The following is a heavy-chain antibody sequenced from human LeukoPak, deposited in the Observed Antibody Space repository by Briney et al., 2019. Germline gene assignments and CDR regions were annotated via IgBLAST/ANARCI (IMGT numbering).Heavy chain of an antibody. CDR2: IYYSGST. D-gene: IGHD3-3*01. CDR1: GGSISSGGYY. CDR3: ARAGGFFSPFGY. J-gene: IGHJ4*02. V-gene: IGHV4-31*03. Sequence: SETLSLTCTVSGGSISSGGYYWRWIRQHPGKGLEWIGYIYYSGSTYYNPSHKSRVTISVDTSKNQFSLKLTSVTAADTAVYFCARAGGFFSPFGYWGQGTLVTVSS.